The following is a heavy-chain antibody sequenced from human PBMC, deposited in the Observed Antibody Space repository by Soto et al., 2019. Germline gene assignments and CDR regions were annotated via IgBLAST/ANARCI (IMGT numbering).Heavy chain of an antibody. V-gene: IGHV4-59*12. CDR1: GGSISTYY. CDR2: IYYSGST. Sequence: QVQLQESGPGLVTPSETLSLTCTVSGGSISTYYWTWIRQSPEKGLEWLGNIYYSGSTNYSPSLNSRLTISLDTSKNQVSLKLRSVTAADTAVYYCARESRCVNGACGNVFDIWGRGTKVTVSS. D-gene: IGHD2-8*01. J-gene: IGHJ3*02. CDR3: ARESRCVNGACGNVFDI.